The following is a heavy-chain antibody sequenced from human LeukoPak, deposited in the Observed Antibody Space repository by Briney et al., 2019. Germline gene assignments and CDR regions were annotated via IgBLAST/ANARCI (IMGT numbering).Heavy chain of an antibody. J-gene: IGHJ3*02. V-gene: IGHV4-39*01. CDR2: IYYSGSS. Sequence: PSETLSLTCTVSGGSIRSSSYFWGWIRQPPGKGLEWIGNIYYSGSSYYNPSLKSRVTISVDTSKNQFSLKMSSVTAADTAVYYCARQGIDAFDIWGQGTLVTVSS. CDR3: ARQGIDAFDI. CDR1: GGSIRSSSYF.